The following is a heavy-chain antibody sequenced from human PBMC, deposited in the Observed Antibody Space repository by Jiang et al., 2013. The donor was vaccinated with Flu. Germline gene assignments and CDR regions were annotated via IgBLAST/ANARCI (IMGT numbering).Heavy chain of an antibody. V-gene: IGHV4-59*01. J-gene: IGHJ5*02. D-gene: IGHD3-10*01. CDR1: SISSYY. Sequence: SISSYYWSWIRQPPRKGLEWIGYIYYSGSTNYNPSLKSRVTISVDTSKNQFSLKLSSVTAADTAVYYCARDRGFGELSGWFDPWGQGTLVTVSS. CDR3: ARDRGFGELSGWFDP. CDR2: IYYSGST.